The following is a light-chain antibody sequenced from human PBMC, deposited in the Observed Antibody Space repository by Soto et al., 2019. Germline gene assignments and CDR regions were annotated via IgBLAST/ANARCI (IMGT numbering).Light chain of an antibody. J-gene: IGLJ2*01. CDR3: SSYRSNNVV. CDR2: EVS. Sequence: QSALTQPASVSGSPGQSITISCTGTSSDVGGYNYVSWYQQHPGKAPKLMIYEVSNRPSGVSNRFSGSKSGNTAYLTISGLQAEDEADYYCSSYRSNNVVFGGGTQLTVL. V-gene: IGLV2-14*01. CDR1: SSDVGGYNY.